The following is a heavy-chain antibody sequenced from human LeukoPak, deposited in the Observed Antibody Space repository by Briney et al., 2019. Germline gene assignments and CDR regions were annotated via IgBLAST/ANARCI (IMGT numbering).Heavy chain of an antibody. CDR2: IWYDGSNK. V-gene: IGHV3-33*01. D-gene: IGHD3-10*01. CDR3: ARDRGNSRFDP. CDR1: GFTFSSYG. J-gene: IGHJ5*02. Sequence: GGSLRLSCAASGFTFSSYGMHWVRQAPGKGLEWLAVIWYDGSNKYYADSVKGRFTISRDNSKNTLYLQMNSLRAEDTAVYYCARDRGNSRFDPWGQGTLVTVSS.